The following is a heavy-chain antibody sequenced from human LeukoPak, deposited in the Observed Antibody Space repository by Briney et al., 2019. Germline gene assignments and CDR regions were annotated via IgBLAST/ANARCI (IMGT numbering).Heavy chain of an antibody. J-gene: IGHJ4*02. Sequence: KTRGSLRLSCAASGFTFSVYYMSWIRQTPEKGLEWVSYIINTGRIIYYQDSGKGRLTTPRNSPKNSLYMQRNSLRAEDTAVYYCARDGEVGSPFDYWGQGTLVTVSS. CDR1: GFTFSVYY. CDR2: IINTGRII. V-gene: IGHV3-11*04. CDR3: ARDGEVGSPFDY. D-gene: IGHD1-26*01.